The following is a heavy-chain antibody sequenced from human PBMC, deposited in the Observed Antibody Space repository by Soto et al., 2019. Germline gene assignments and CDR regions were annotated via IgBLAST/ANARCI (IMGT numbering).Heavy chain of an antibody. Sequence: GGSLILSCAASGFTFSSYAMSWVRQAPGKGLEWVSAISGSGGSTYYADSVKGRFTISRDNSKNTLYLQMNSLRAEDTAVYYCAKSPGMYYYDSSGYYHYDYWGQGTLVTVSS. CDR2: ISGSGGST. CDR1: GFTFSSYA. CDR3: AKSPGMYYYDSSGYYHYDY. D-gene: IGHD3-22*01. V-gene: IGHV3-23*01. J-gene: IGHJ4*02.